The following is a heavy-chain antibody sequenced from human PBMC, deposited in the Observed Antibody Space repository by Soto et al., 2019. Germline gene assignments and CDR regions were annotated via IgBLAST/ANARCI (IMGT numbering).Heavy chain of an antibody. J-gene: IGHJ2*01. CDR1: GFTFSSYA. D-gene: IGHD6-19*01. Sequence: EVQLLESGGGLVQPGGSLRLSCAASGFTFSSYAMSWVRQAPGKGLEWVSAISGSGGSTYYADSVKGRFTISRDNSKNTLYPQMNSLRAEDTAVYYCAKGSGWLDWYFDLWGRGTLVTVSS. V-gene: IGHV3-23*01. CDR3: AKGSGWLDWYFDL. CDR2: ISGSGGST.